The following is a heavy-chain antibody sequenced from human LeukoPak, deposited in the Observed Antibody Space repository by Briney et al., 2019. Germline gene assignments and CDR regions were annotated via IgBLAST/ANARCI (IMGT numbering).Heavy chain of an antibody. D-gene: IGHD3-16*01. CDR1: GGSVSSYY. CDR3: VRANDPYDYVWGSYINWFDP. CDR2: IHYSGST. V-gene: IGHV4-59*02. J-gene: IGHJ5*02. Sequence: SETLSLTCTVSGGSVSSYYWGWIRQPPGKGLEWIGYIHYSGSTNYNPSLKSRVTISVDTSKNQFSLKLSSVTAADTAVYYCVRANDPYDYVWGSYINWFDPWGQGTLVTVSS.